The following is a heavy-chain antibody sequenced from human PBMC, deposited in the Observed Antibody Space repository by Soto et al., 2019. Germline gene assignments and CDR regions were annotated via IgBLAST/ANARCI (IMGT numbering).Heavy chain of an antibody. J-gene: IGHJ6*04. Sequence: ASVKVSCKASGYTFTSYGISWVRQAPGQGLEWMGWISAYNGNTNYAQKLQGRVTMTTDTSTSTAYMELRSLRSDDTAVYYCARKEGGDTVMFYYKGMAVWGKGTTVTVSP. CDR3: ARKEGGDTVMFYYKGMAV. D-gene: IGHD5-18*01. V-gene: IGHV1-18*01. CDR2: ISAYNGNT. CDR1: GYTFTSYG.